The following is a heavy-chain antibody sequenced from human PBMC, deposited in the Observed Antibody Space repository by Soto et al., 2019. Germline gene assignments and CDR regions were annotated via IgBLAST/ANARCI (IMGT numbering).Heavy chain of an antibody. Sequence: GESLRISCEGFGYNFATYWIAWVRQMPGKGLEYMGIIYPGDSDSRYSPSFQGQVTFSADKSISTAYMQWSSLKASDTAMYYCARHGFYGDYASNYFDPWGQGTLVTVSS. D-gene: IGHD4-17*01. V-gene: IGHV5-51*01. CDR1: GYNFATYW. CDR3: ARHGFYGDYASNYFDP. J-gene: IGHJ5*02. CDR2: IYPGDSDS.